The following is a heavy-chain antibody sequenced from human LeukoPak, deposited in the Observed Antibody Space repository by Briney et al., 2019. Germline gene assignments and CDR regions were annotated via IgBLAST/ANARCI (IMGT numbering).Heavy chain of an antibody. J-gene: IGHJ6*03. CDR2: INPSGGST. V-gene: IGHV1-46*01. CDR3: ARDSYSSSVIYYYYYMDV. Sequence: GASVKVSCKASGYTFTSYYMHWVRQDPGQGLEWMGIINPSGGSTSYAQKFQGRVTMTRDMSTSTVYMELSSLRSEDTAVYYCARDSYSSSVIYYYYYMDVWGKGTTVTVSS. D-gene: IGHD6-6*01. CDR1: GYTFTSYY.